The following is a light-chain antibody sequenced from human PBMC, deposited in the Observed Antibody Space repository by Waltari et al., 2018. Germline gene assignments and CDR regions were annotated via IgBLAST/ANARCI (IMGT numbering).Light chain of an antibody. J-gene: IGKJ5*01. CDR3: QQYKTYPIT. CDR1: QDIRNY. CDR2: AAS. V-gene: IGKV1-16*02. Sequence: DIQMTQSPSSLSASVADRVSITCRASQDIRNYLAWFQHKPGEAPKPLIYAASSLQSGVPSNFSGSGSGTDFTLTISSLQPEDFATYYCQQYKTYPITFGQGTRLEI.